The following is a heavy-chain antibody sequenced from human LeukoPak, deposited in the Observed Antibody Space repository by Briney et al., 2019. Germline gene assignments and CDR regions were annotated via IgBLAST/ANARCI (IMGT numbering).Heavy chain of an antibody. J-gene: IGHJ4*02. CDR3: AKSFDY. Sequence: PGGSLRLSCAASGFTFSSYGMHWVRQAPGKGLEWVAVISYDGSNKYYADSVKGRFTISRDNSKNTLYLQMNSLRAEDTAVYYCAKSFDYWGQGTLVTVPS. CDR2: ISYDGSNK. V-gene: IGHV3-30*18. CDR1: GFTFSSYG.